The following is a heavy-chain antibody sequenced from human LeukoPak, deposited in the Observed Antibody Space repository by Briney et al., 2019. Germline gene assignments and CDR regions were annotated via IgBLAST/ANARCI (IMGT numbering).Heavy chain of an antibody. V-gene: IGHV4-59*08. CDR1: GGSIRTYY. J-gene: IGHJ4*02. D-gene: IGHD1-14*01. CDR2: FYYSGST. CDR3: ARLGRGGISDYFDY. Sequence: PSETLSLTCTVSGGSIRTYYWSWIRQSPGKGLEWIGNFYYSGSTSYNPSLKTRVTISVDTSKNQFSLKLSSVTAADTAVYYCARLGRGGISDYFDYWGQGTLVTVPT.